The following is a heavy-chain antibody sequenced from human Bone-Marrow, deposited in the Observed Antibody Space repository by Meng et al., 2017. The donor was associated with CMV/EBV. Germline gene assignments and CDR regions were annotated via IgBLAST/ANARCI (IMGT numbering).Heavy chain of an antibody. CDR2: IKSDGSST. V-gene: IGHV3-74*01. CDR1: GFTLSSYW. CDR3: ARQYCSSTSCRPSSPWFDP. Sequence: GESLKISCAASGFTLSSYWMHWVRQAPGKGLMWVSRIKSDGSSTNYADSVKGRFTISRDNAKNTLYLQMNSLRAEDTAVYYCARQYCSSTSCRPSSPWFDPWGQGTLVTVSS. D-gene: IGHD2-2*01. J-gene: IGHJ5*02.